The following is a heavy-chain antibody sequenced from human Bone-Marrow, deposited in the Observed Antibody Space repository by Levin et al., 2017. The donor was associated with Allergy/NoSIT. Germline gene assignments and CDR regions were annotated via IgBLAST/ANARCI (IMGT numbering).Heavy chain of an antibody. D-gene: IGHD3-3*01. CDR3: ATGLTWIFGTGRDY. Sequence: ASVKVSCKVSGYTLTELSMHWVRQAPGKGLEWMGGFDPEDGETIYAQKFQGRVTMTEDTSTDTAYMELSSLRSEDTAVYYCATGLTWIFGTGRDYWGQGTLVTVSS. V-gene: IGHV1-24*01. CDR2: FDPEDGET. J-gene: IGHJ4*02. CDR1: GYTLTELS.